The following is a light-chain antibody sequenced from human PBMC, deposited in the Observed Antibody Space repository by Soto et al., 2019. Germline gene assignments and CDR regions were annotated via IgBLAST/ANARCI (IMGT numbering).Light chain of an antibody. CDR1: SSDIGGYDY. Sequence: QSVLAQPASVSGSPGQSITISCTGTSSDIGGYDYVSWYQQHPGKAPKVMIYEVSNRPSGVSNRFSASKSGKTASLTTSGLQAEDEADYYCSSYTSSSTWVFGGGTKVTVL. J-gene: IGLJ3*02. CDR2: EVS. CDR3: SSYTSSSTWV. V-gene: IGLV2-14*01.